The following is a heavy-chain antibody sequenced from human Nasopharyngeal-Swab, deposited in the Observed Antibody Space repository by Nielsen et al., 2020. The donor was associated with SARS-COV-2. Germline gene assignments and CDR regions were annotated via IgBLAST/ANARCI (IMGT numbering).Heavy chain of an antibody. J-gene: IGHJ6*02. D-gene: IGHD3-3*01. V-gene: IGHV7-4-1*02. CDR3: ARDDSITIFGVVIEFSGMDV. Sequence: ASVKVSCKASGYTFTSYAMNWVRQVPGQGLEWMGWINTNTGNPTYAQDFTGRFVFSLDTSVSTAYLQISSLKAEDTAVYYCARDDSITIFGVVIEFSGMDVWGQGTTVTVSS. CDR2: INTNTGNP. CDR1: GYTFTSYA.